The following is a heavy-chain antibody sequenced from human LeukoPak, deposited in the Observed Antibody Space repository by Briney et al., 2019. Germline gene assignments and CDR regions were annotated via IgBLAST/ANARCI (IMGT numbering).Heavy chain of an antibody. Sequence: GGSLRLSCAASGFTFYDYGMSWVRQAPGKGLEGVSGINWNGGSTGYADSVKGRFTISRDNAKNSLYLQMNSLRAEDTALYHCARVGYDSSGYYYSPWGQGTLVTVSS. V-gene: IGHV3-20*01. J-gene: IGHJ5*02. CDR3: ARVGYDSSGYYYSP. CDR1: GFTFYDYG. D-gene: IGHD3-22*01. CDR2: INWNGGST.